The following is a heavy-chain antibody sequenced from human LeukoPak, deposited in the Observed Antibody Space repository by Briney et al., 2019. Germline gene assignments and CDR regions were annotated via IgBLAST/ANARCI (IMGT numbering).Heavy chain of an antibody. V-gene: IGHV4-34*01. J-gene: IGHJ6*03. CDR1: GGSFSGYY. CDR3: ARAPLLWFGELYMDV. Sequence: SETLSLTCAVYGGSFSGYYWSWIRQPPGKGLEWIGEINHSGSTNYNPSLKSRVTISVDTSKNQFSLKLSSVTAADTAVYYCARAPLLWFGELYMDVWGKGTTVTISS. CDR2: INHSGST. D-gene: IGHD3-10*01.